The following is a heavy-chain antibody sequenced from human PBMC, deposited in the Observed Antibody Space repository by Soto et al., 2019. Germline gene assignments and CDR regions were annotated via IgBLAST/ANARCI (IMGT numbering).Heavy chain of an antibody. V-gene: IGHV1-8*01. CDR1: GYTFTSYD. CDR2: MNPNSGNT. D-gene: IGHD2-2*01. J-gene: IGHJ4*02. Sequence: ASVKVSCKASGYTFTSYDINWVRQATGQGLEWMGWMNPNSGNTGYAQKSQGRVTMTRNTSISTAYMELSSLRSEDTAVYYCAKVRDVNVVVPAAMPVYYFDYWGQGTLVTVS. CDR3: AKVRDVNVVVPAAMPVYYFDY.